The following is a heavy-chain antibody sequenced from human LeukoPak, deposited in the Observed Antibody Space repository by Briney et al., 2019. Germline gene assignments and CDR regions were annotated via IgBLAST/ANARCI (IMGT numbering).Heavy chain of an antibody. CDR2: INPNSGGT. J-gene: IGHJ3*02. V-gene: IGHV1-2*04. CDR1: GNTFTGYY. Sequence: ASVKVSCKASGNTFTGYYMHWVRQAPGQGLEWMGWINPNSGGTNYAQRFQGWVTMTRDTSISTAYMELSRLRSDDTAVYYCAREREMATFDAFDIWGQGTMVTVSS. D-gene: IGHD5-24*01. CDR3: AREREMATFDAFDI.